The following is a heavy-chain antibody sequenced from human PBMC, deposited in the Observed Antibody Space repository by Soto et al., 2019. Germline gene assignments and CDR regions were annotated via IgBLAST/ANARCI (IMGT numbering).Heavy chain of an antibody. CDR1: GFTFISYA. CDR3: ARDIWDIVVVVAAPYYYYGMDV. V-gene: IGHV3-30-3*01. Sequence: GGSLRLSCAASGFTFISYAMHWVRQAPGKGLEWVAVISYDGSNKYYADSVKGRFTISRDNSKNTLYLQMNSLRAEDTAVYYCARDIWDIVVVVAAPYYYYGMDVWGQGTTVTVSS. J-gene: IGHJ6*02. D-gene: IGHD2-15*01. CDR2: ISYDGSNK.